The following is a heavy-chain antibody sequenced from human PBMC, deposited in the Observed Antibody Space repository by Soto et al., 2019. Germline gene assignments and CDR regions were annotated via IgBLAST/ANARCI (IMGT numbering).Heavy chain of an antibody. V-gene: IGHV1-69*02. Sequence: QVQLVQSGAEVKKPGSSVKVSCKASGGTFSSYTISWVRQAPGQGLEWMGRIIPILGIANYAQKFQGRVTITADKSTSTAYMDLSSLRSEDTAVYYCARPGGGYSSVWYYYGMDVWGQGTTVTVSS. CDR3: ARPGGGYSSVWYYYGMDV. CDR2: IIPILGIA. D-gene: IGHD6-19*01. J-gene: IGHJ6*02. CDR1: GGTFSSYT.